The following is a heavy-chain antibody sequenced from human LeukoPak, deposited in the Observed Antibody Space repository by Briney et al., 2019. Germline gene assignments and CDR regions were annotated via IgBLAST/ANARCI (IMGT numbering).Heavy chain of an antibody. D-gene: IGHD6-13*01. V-gene: IGHV1-46*01. CDR2: INPSGGST. J-gene: IGHJ4*02. CDR3: ARDSTGIAAASPSYYFDY. Sequence: ASVKVSCKASGYTFTSYGISWVRQAPGQGLEWMGIINPSGGSTSYAQKFQGRVTMTRDTSTSTVYMELSSLRSEDTAVYYCARDSTGIAAASPSYYFDYWGQGTLVTVSS. CDR1: GYTFTSYG.